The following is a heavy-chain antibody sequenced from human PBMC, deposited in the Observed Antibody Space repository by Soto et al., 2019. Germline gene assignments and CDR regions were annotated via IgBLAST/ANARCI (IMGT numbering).Heavy chain of an antibody. J-gene: IGHJ1*01. CDR1: GFTFSNYD. CDR3: ARDEDPSVTRFGELY. V-gene: IGHV3-30*19. CDR2: ISYDGSNK. D-gene: IGHD3-10*01. Sequence: GGSLRLSCAASGFTFSNYDMHWVRQAPGKGLEWVALISYDGSNKYYADSVKGRFTISRDNSKNTLYLQMNSLRPEDTAVYYCARDEDPSVTRFGELYWGQGTLVTVSS.